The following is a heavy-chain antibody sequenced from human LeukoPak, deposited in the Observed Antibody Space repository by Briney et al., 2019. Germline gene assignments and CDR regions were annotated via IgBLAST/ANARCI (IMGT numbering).Heavy chain of an antibody. CDR1: GFTFSTYV. CDR2: ISSNGDNT. J-gene: IGHJ4*02. CDR3: VRGTGY. Sequence: GSLXLSCSVSGFTFSTYVMHWVRQAPGKGLEYVSAISSNGDNTYYADSVKGRFTISRDNSKNTLYLQMSSLRADDTAVYYCVRGTGYWGQGTLVTVSS. V-gene: IGHV3-64D*06.